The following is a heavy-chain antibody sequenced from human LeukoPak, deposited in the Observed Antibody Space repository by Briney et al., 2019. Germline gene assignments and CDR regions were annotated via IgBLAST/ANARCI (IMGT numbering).Heavy chain of an antibody. V-gene: IGHV3-7*01. CDR2: IRKDGSQK. CDR3: ARESDHSLSQADFDL. J-gene: IGHJ3*01. D-gene: IGHD1-14*01. CDR1: GFTFTTYR. Sequence: GGSLRLSCAASGFTFTTYRMSWVRQAPGKGLEWVATIRKDGSQKYYVDSVKGRFTISRDNAKNSLYLQMNSLRGEDTAVYYCARESDHSLSQADFDLWGQGTMVTVSS.